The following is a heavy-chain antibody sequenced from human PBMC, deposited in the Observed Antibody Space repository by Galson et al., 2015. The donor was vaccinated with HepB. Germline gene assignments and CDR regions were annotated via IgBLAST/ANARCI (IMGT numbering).Heavy chain of an antibody. D-gene: IGHD2-2*01. J-gene: IGHJ3*02. Sequence: SVKVSCKASGYTFTNYALHWVRQAPGQRLEWMAWINAANGNTKYSQRFQGRVTITRDTSASTAYMEMNSLRSEHTAVYYCARAAYCSSSSCSDALDIWSQGTMVTVSS. CDR1: GYTFTNYA. V-gene: IGHV1-3*01. CDR2: INAANGNT. CDR3: ARAAYCSSSSCSDALDI.